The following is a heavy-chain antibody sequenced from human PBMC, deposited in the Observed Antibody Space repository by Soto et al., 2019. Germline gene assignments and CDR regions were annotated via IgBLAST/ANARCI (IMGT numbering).Heavy chain of an antibody. CDR3: ARDNITGPFDY. V-gene: IGHV4-34*01. CDR2: INHSGST. CDR1: GGSFSGYY. D-gene: IGHD2-8*02. J-gene: IGHJ4*02. Sequence: PSETLSLTCAVYGGSFSGYYWTWIRQPPGTGLEWIGEINHSGSTNYNPSLKSRVTISVDTSKNQFSLKLTSVTAADTAVYYCARDNITGPFDYWGQGTLVTVSS.